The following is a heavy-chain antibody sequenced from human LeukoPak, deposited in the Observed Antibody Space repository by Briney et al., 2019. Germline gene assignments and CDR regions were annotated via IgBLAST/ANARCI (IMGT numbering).Heavy chain of an antibody. CDR1: GFIFSSYS. V-gene: IGHV3-21*01. CDR2: ISSSSSYI. D-gene: IGHD5-18*01. Sequence: PGGSLRLSCAASGFIFSSYSMNWVRQAPGKGLEWVSSISSSSSYIYYADSVKGRFTISRDNAKNSLYLQMNRLRAEDTDVYYCARGSTAMVEFDYWGQGTLVTVSS. J-gene: IGHJ4*02. CDR3: ARGSTAMVEFDY.